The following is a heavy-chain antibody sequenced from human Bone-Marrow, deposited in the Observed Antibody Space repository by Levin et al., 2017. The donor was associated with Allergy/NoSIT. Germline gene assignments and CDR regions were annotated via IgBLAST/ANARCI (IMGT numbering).Heavy chain of an antibody. D-gene: IGHD3-22*01. CDR2: ISWNSGSL. Sequence: SLKISCAASGFTFGDYAMHWVRQVPGKGLEWVSGISWNSGSLGYAESVKGRLTISRDNAKNSLYLQMSSLRPEDTALYCCTKDSHDYYDSIDNCFDPWGQGTLVTVSS. CDR1: GFTFGDYA. CDR3: TKDSHDYYDSIDNCFDP. V-gene: IGHV3-9*01. J-gene: IGHJ5*02.